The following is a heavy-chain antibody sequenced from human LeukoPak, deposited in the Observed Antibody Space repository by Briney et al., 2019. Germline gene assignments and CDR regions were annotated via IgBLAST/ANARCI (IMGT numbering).Heavy chain of an antibody. CDR2: IYYSGST. CDR3: ARAGGYDQLDYYYGMDV. J-gene: IGHJ6*04. CDR1: GGSISSYY. V-gene: IGHV4-59*01. D-gene: IGHD5-12*01. Sequence: PSETLSLTCTVSGGSISSYYWSWIRKPPGKGLEWIGYIYYSGSTNYNPSLKSRVTISVDTSKNQFSLKLSSVTAADTAVYYCARAGGYDQLDYYYGMDVWGKGTTVTVSS.